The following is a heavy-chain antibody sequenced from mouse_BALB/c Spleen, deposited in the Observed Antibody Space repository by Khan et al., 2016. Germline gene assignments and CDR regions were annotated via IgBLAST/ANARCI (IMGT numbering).Heavy chain of an antibody. V-gene: IGHV4-1*02. D-gene: IGHD2-1*01. J-gene: IGHJ3*01. CDR2: INPDSSMI. CDR3: ARRVNYYWFAY. CDR1: GYDFSSYW. Sequence: EVQLHESGGGLVQPGGSLKFSCAAPGYDFSSYWMSWVRQAPGKGLQWIGEINPDSSMINYTPYLKDKFIISRDNAKNTLYLQMSTVRSEDTALFYCARRVNYYWFAYWGQGTLVTVSA.